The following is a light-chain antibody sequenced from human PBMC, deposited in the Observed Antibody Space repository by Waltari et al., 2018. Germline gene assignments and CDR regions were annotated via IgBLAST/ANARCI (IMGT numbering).Light chain of an antibody. CDR1: QGSSSS. Sequence: DTQMTQSPSTLSASVGDRVTITCRASQGSSSSLAWYQQKPGKAPRLLIYDASTLESGVPLRFSGSGSGTEFTLTISKLQPDDFATYFCQHYSPYSWTFGQGTKVEIK. CDR2: DAS. J-gene: IGKJ1*01. V-gene: IGKV1-5*01. CDR3: QHYSPYSWT.